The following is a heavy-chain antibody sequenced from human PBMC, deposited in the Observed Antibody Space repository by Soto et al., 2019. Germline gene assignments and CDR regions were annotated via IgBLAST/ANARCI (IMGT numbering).Heavy chain of an antibody. CDR3: ARGQRGQGSNFDY. CDR1: GYTFTSFD. D-gene: IGHD3-10*01. J-gene: IGHJ4*02. CDR2: MNPDSGDT. Sequence: AASVKVSCKASGYTFTSFDINWVRQATGQGLEWMGWMNPDSGDTGYTQRFQGRVTMTRDISISTAYMELSSLKSDDTAVYYCARGQRGQGSNFDYWGEGTLVTV. V-gene: IGHV1-8*01.